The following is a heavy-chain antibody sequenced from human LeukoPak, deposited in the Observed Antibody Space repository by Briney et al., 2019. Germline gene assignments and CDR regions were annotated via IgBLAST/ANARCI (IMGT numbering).Heavy chain of an antibody. CDR3: ARGFRHDFWSGYYN. V-gene: IGHV1-69*13. CDR1: GGTFSRYA. CDR2: IIPIFGTA. J-gene: IGHJ4*02. Sequence: ASVKVSCTASGGTFSRYAISWVRQAPGQGLEWMGGIIPIFGTANYAQKFQGRVTITADESTSTAYMELSSLRSEDTAVYYCARGFRHDFWSGYYNWGQGTLVTVSS. D-gene: IGHD3-3*01.